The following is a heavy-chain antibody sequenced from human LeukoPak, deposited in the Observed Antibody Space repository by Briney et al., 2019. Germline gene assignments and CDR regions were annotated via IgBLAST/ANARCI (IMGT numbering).Heavy chain of an antibody. D-gene: IGHD1-20*01. CDR1: GGSISSSSYY. J-gene: IGHJ4*02. Sequence: SETRSLTCTVSGGSISSSSYYWGWLRQPPGKGLEWIETINYSGDAYYNPSLKSRVTISVDSSKNQFSLKLSSVTAADTAVYYWVRLQAVTGNFDYWGQGALVTVSS. CDR3: VRLQAVTGNFDY. CDR2: INYSGDA. V-gene: IGHV4-39*07.